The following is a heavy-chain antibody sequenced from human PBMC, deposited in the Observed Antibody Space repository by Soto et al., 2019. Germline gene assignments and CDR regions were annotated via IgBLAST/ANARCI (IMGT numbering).Heavy chain of an antibody. CDR3: AIATRIAVAVDFDY. J-gene: IGHJ4*02. V-gene: IGHV1-3*01. Sequence: GASVKVSCKASGYTFTNYGIHWVRQAPGQRLEWMGWINADNGNTNYSENFQGRVTMTRHTSASTAYMELRSLRSEDTAVYYCAIATRIAVAVDFDYWGQGTLVTVSS. D-gene: IGHD6-19*01. CDR1: GYTFTNYG. CDR2: INADNGNT.